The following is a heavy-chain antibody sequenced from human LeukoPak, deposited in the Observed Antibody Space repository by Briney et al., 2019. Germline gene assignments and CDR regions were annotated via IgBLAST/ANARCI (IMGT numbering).Heavy chain of an antibody. CDR2: INPSGGST. Sequence: GASVKVSCKASGYTFTSYYMHWVRQAPGQGLEWMGIINPSGGSTSYAQKFQGRVTKTRDTSTSTVYMELSSLRSEDTAVYYCATASMVRGVMNYYYMDVWGKGTTVTISS. V-gene: IGHV1-46*01. D-gene: IGHD3-10*01. CDR1: GYTFTSYY. CDR3: ATASMVRGVMNYYYMDV. J-gene: IGHJ6*03.